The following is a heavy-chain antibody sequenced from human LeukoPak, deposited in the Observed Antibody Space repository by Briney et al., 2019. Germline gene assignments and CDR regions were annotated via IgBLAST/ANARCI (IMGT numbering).Heavy chain of an antibody. V-gene: IGHV4-4*07. CDR2: LYTSGST. CDR1: GGSITSYY. CDR3: ARGSWSFDY. Sequence: SETLSLTCTVSGGSITSYYWSWIRQPAGKGLEWIGRLYTSGSTNYNPSLKSRVTISVDKSKNQFSLNLSSVTAADTAVYYCARGSWSFDYWGQGTLVTASS. J-gene: IGHJ4*02. D-gene: IGHD6-13*01.